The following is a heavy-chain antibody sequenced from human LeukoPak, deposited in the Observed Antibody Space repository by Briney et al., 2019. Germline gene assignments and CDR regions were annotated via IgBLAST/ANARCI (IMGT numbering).Heavy chain of an antibody. D-gene: IGHD3-10*01. CDR2: IYHSGST. Sequence: NTSETLSLTCAVSGYSISSGYYWGWIRQPPGKGPEWIGSIYHSGSTYYNPSLKSRVTISVDTSKNQFSQKLSSVTAADTAVYYCARLRGGPAEVDYWGQGTLVTVSS. CDR3: ARLRGGPAEVDY. J-gene: IGHJ4*02. V-gene: IGHV4-38-2*01. CDR1: GYSISSGYY.